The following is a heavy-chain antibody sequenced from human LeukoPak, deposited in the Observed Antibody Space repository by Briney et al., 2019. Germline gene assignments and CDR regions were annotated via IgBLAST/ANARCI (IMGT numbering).Heavy chain of an antibody. D-gene: IGHD6-25*01. CDR2: IYPGDSDT. V-gene: IGHV5-51*01. Sequence: GESLKISCKGSGYSFTSYWIGWVRQMPGKGLEWMVIIYPGDSDTRYSPSFQGQVTISADKSISTAYLQWSSLKASDTAMYYCARHVGAAAAPSDAFDIWGQGTMVTVSS. J-gene: IGHJ3*02. CDR1: GYSFTSYW. CDR3: ARHVGAAAAPSDAFDI.